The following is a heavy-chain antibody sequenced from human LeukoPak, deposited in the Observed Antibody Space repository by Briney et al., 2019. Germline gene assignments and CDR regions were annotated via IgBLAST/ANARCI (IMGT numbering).Heavy chain of an antibody. V-gene: IGHV4-38-2*02. CDR1: GYSINSGYY. CDR2: IYHTGNT. Sequence: SETLSLTCTVSGYSINSGYYWGWIRQPPGKGLEWIGEIYHTGNTNYNPSLRSRISISVDTSKNQFSLNLNSVTAADTAVYFCASARWDFWGQGILVTVSS. J-gene: IGHJ4*02. D-gene: IGHD4-23*01. CDR3: ASARWDF.